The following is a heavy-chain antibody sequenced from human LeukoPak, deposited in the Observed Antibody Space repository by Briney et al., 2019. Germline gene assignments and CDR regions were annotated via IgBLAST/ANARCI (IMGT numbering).Heavy chain of an antibody. CDR1: GFAFSSQA. J-gene: IGHJ4*02. Sequence: GGSLRLSCAASGFAFSSQAMVWVRQAPGKGLELVSVISDSGDTTYYADSVKARFTISRDNSKNTLYLQMNSLRAEDTAIYYCAKDARRSDGWYFFDHWGQGALVTVSS. CDR3: AKDARRSDGWYFFDH. D-gene: IGHD6-19*01. V-gene: IGHV3-23*01. CDR2: ISDSGDTT.